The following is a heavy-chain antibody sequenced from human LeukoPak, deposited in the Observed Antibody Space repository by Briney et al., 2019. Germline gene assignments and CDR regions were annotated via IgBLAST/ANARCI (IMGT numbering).Heavy chain of an antibody. CDR1: GGSISTYH. CDR2: INHSGST. V-gene: IGHV4-34*01. D-gene: IGHD2-21*01. J-gene: IGHJ4*02. CDR3: ARRGGRGVIAIREPRNAIDY. Sequence: LYTLSLTRTLPGGSISTYHWRWIRQPPGEGLEGLGVINHSGSTNYNPSLKSRVTISVDTSKNQLSLKLSSVTVAVTAVYYCARRGGRGVIAIREPRNAIDYWGQGTLVADSS.